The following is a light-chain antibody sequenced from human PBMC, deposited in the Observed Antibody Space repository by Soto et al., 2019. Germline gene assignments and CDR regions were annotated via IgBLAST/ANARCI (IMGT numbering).Light chain of an antibody. J-gene: IGKJ1*01. CDR3: KQYGSSPGT. V-gene: IGKV3-20*01. CDR2: GAS. Sequence: EIVLTQSPATLSSFPGDRATLSCRASQSVTSNYLAWYQQKPGQAPWLLIFGASIRDTGIPDRFSGSGSGTDFTLTIRRLEPEDFAVYYCKQYGSSPGTFGQGTKVDIK. CDR1: QSVTSNY.